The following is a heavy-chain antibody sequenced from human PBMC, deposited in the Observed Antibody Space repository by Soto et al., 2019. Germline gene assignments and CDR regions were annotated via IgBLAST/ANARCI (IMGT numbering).Heavy chain of an antibody. CDR1: GFSLSTSGVG. D-gene: IGHD2-2*01. CDR3: AHSTYADIVVVPAAEPNYFDY. CDR2: IYWDDDK. J-gene: IGHJ4*02. V-gene: IGHV2-5*02. Sequence: QITLKESGPTLVKPTQTLTLTCTFSGFSLSTSGVGVGWIRQPPGKALEWLALIYWDDDKRYSPSLKSRLTITKDTAKNQVVLTMTNMDPVDTATYYCAHSTYADIVVVPAAEPNYFDYWGQGTLVTVSS.